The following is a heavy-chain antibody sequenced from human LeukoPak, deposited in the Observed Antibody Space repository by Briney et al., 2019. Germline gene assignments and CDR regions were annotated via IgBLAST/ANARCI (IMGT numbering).Heavy chain of an antibody. CDR2: IYSGGST. D-gene: IGHD3-3*01. CDR1: GFTVSSNY. CDR3: AKYEAGYDFWSGYPFDY. V-gene: IGHV3-53*01. Sequence: GGSLRLSCADSGFTVSSNYMSWVRQAPGKGLEWVSVIYSGGSTYYADSVKGRFTISRDNSKNTLYLQMNSLRAEDTAVYYCAKYEAGYDFWSGYPFDYWGQGTLVTVSS. J-gene: IGHJ4*02.